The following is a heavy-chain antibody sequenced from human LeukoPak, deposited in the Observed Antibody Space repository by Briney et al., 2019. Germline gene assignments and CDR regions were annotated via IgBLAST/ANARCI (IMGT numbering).Heavy chain of an antibody. CDR2: IKQDGSEK. CDR3: ASRASSGWYYYYYYMDV. V-gene: IGHV3-7*01. J-gene: IGHJ6*03. CDR1: GFTFRRYG. Sequence: GGSLRLSCAASGFTFRRYGMSWVRQAPGKGLEWVANIKQDGSEKYYVDSVKGRFTISRDNAKNSLYLQMNSLRAEDTAVYYCASRASSGWYYYYYYMDVWGKGTTVTVSS. D-gene: IGHD6-19*01.